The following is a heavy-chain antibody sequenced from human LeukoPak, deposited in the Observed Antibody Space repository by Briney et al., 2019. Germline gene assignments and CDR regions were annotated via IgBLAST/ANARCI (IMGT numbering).Heavy chain of an antibody. D-gene: IGHD5-18*01. CDR2: INPSGGST. CDR1: GDTFTSYY. V-gene: IGHV1-46*01. Sequence: ASVKVSCKASGDTFTSYYMHWVRQAPGQGLEWMGIINPSGGSTSYAQKFQGRVTMTRDTSTSTVYMELSSLRSEDTAVYYSARSTAMDQYYFDYWGQGTLVTVSS. CDR3: ARSTAMDQYYFDY. J-gene: IGHJ4*02.